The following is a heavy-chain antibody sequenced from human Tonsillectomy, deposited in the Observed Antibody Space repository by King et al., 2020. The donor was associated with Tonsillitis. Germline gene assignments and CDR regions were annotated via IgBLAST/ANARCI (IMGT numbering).Heavy chain of an antibody. Sequence: QLVQSGGGLVQPGGSLRLSCAASGFTFSSXAMSWVRQAPGKGLEWVSAISGSGGSTYYADSVKGRFTISRDNSKNTLYLQMNSLRAEDTAVYYCAKXXNXXXSYXXYGMDXWGXGXTVTVS. V-gene: IGHV3-23*04. D-gene: IGHD1-1*01. CDR1: GFTFSSXA. CDR3: AKXXNXXXSYXXYGMDX. CDR2: ISGSGGST. J-gene: IGHJ6*02.